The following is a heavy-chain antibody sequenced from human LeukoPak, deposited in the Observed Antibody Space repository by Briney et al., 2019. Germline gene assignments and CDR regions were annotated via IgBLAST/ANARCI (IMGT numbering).Heavy chain of an antibody. CDR3: AKDQYCSGGSCYFFDY. D-gene: IGHD2-15*01. J-gene: IGHJ4*02. V-gene: IGHV3-30*18. CDR1: GFTFSSYG. CDR2: ISYDGSNK. Sequence: GGSLRLSCAASGFTFSSYGMHWVRQAPGKGLEWVAVISYDGSNKYYADSVKGRFTISRDNSKNTLYLQMNSLRAEDTAVYYCAKDQYCSGGSCYFFDYWGQGTLVTVSS.